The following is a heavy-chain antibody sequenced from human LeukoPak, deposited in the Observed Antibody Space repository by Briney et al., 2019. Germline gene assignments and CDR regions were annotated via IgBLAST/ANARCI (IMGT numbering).Heavy chain of an antibody. D-gene: IGHD2-15*01. CDR2: IYPRGST. Sequence: PSETLSLTCTVSGGSISTYYWSWIRQPARKGLEWIGRIYPRGSTNYNPSPKSRVTMSVDTSKNQFSLKLTSVTAADTAVYYCARGRYCSADICSGGDAFDIWGQGTMVSVSS. CDR3: ARGRYCSADICSGGDAFDI. J-gene: IGHJ3*02. CDR1: GGSISTYY. V-gene: IGHV4-4*07.